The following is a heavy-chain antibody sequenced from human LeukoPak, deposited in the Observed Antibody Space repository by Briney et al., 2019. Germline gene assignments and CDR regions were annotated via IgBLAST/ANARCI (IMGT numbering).Heavy chain of an antibody. D-gene: IGHD3/OR15-3a*01. CDR2: ISGSGGST. CDR1: EFIFSSFA. Sequence: GGSLRLSCVASEFIFSSFAMSWVRQGPVRGLEWVSGISGSGGSTYYADSVKGRFTISRDNSKNTLYLQMNSLTAEDTAVYYCAKGGEVRLRDWCVDVWGQGTTVTVSS. CDR3: AKGGEVRLRDWCVDV. J-gene: IGHJ6*02. V-gene: IGHV3-23*01.